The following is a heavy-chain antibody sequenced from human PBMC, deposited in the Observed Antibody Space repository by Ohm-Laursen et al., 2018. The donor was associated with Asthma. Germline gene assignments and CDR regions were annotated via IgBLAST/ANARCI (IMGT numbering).Heavy chain of an antibody. CDR3: ARGNSYYDILTGYYNVDRNWFDP. J-gene: IGHJ5*02. CDR1: GYTFTSYD. V-gene: IGHV1-8*01. Sequence: GASVKVSCKASGYTFTSYDINWVRQATGQGLEWMGWMNPNSGNTGYAQKFQGRVTMTRNTSISAAYMELGSLRSEDTAVYYCARGNSYYDILTGYYNVDRNWFDPWGQGTLVTVSS. CDR2: MNPNSGNT. D-gene: IGHD3-9*01.